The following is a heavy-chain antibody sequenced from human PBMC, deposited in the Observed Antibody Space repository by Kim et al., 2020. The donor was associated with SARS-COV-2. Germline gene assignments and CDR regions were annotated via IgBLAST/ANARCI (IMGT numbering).Heavy chain of an antibody. D-gene: IGHD6-19*01. V-gene: IGHV3-48*04. CDR2: IISNSSGI. J-gene: IGHJ1*01. CDR1: GFTFSNDC. CDR3: SRLRDPWGGC. Sequence: GGSLRLSCAASGFTFSNDCMTWVRQAPGKGLEWVAYIISNSSGIDYAYAVPGGGTFSSENANYSRYLQMKMLSAKPTAVAYCSRLRDPWGGCWGRGNL.